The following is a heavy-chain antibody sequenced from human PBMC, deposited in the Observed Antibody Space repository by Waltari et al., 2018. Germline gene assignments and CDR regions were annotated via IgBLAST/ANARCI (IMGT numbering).Heavy chain of an antibody. V-gene: IGHV3-30*02. J-gene: IGHJ3*02. Sequence: QVQLVESGGGVVQPGGSLRLSCAASGFTFSSYGMHWVRQAPGKGLEWVAFIRYDGSNKYYADSVKGRFTISRDNSKNTLYLQMNSLRAEDTAVYYCAKASLKNCGGDCYPNDAFDIWGQGTMVTVSS. CDR1: GFTFSSYG. CDR3: AKASLKNCGGDCYPNDAFDI. D-gene: IGHD2-21*01. CDR2: IRYDGSNK.